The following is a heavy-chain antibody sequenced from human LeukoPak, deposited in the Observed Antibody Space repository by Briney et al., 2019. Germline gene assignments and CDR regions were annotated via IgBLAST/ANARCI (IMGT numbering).Heavy chain of an antibody. Sequence: SATLSLTCSVSGGSIYTYYWSWIRQPPGKGVEWIGYIYYRGNSDHNPSLRSRVTISVDTSKNQFSLKLSSVTAADTAVYYCARPGNSSYWYFDLWGRGTLVTVSS. J-gene: IGHJ2*01. CDR1: GGSIYTYY. V-gene: IGHV4-59*08. CDR2: IYYRGNS. CDR3: ARPGNSSYWYFDL. D-gene: IGHD6-6*01.